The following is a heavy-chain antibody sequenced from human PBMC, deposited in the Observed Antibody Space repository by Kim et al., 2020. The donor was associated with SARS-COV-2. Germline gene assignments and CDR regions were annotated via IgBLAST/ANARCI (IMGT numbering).Heavy chain of an antibody. CDR3: ARQGEYVHGYGPLGY. CDR1: GGSIGTGSYY. CDR2: TYNSGTT. J-gene: IGHJ1*01. D-gene: IGHD5-18*01. Sequence: SQTLSLTCTVSGGSIGTGSYYWGWIRQPPGKGLEWLGFTYNSGTTHYNPSLKSRLTINVDTSRNQFSLNLSSVTAADTAMYYCARQGEYVHGYGPLGYWG. V-gene: IGHV4-39*01.